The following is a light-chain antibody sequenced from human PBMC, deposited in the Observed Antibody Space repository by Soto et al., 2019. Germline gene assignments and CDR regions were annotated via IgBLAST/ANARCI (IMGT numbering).Light chain of an antibody. CDR1: QGISSY. CDR3: QQTYTTPTWT. CDR2: AAS. V-gene: IGKV1D-8*03. J-gene: IGKJ1*01. Sequence: VIWMTQSPSLLSASTGDRVTISCRISQGISSYLAWYQQKPGKAPELLIYAASTLQSGVPSRFSGSGSGTDFTLTITNLQREDFATYYCQQTYTTPTWTFGPGTKVDIK.